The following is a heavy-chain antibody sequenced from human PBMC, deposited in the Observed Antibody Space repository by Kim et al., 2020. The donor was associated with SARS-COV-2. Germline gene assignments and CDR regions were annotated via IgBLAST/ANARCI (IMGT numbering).Heavy chain of an antibody. J-gene: IGHJ4*01. V-gene: IGHV4-34*01. CDR1: GGSFSGYY. CDR3: ARGSKIKYYYGSGRLLDY. D-gene: IGHD3-10*01. Sequence: SETLSLTCAVYGGSFSGYYWSWIRQPPGKGLEWIGEINHSGSTNYNPSLKSRVTISVDTSKNQFSLKLSSVTAADTAVYYCARGSKIKYYYGSGRLLDY. CDR2: INHSGST.